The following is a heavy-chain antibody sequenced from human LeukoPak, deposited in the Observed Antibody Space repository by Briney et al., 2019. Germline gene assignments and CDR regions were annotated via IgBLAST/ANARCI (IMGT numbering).Heavy chain of an antibody. V-gene: IGHV1-46*01. J-gene: IGHJ4*02. CDR2: INPSGGST. CDR1: GYTFTSYY. D-gene: IGHD3-22*01. CDR3: ARSEGGGSYYDSSGYL. Sequence: ASVKVSCKASGYTFTSYYMHWVRQAPGQGLEWMGIINPSGGSTSYAQKFQGRVTMTRDTSTSTVYMELSSLRSEDTAVYYCARSEGGGSYYDSSGYLWGQGTLVTVSS.